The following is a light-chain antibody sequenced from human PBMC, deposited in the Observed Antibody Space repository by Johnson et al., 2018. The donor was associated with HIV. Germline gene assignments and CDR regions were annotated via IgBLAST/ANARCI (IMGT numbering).Light chain of an antibody. J-gene: IGLJ1*01. CDR2: ENN. Sequence: QSVLTQPPSVSAAPGQKVTISCSRSSSNIGNNYVSWYQQLPGTAPKLLIYENNKRPSRIPARFSGSKSGTSATLGITGLQPGDEADYYCATWDTGLSAGVFGTGTKVTVL. CDR1: SSNIGNNY. V-gene: IGLV1-51*02. CDR3: ATWDTGLSAGV.